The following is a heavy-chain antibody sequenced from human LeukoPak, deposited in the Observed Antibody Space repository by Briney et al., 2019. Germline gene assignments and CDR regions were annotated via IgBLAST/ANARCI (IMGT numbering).Heavy chain of an antibody. V-gene: IGHV1-46*01. J-gene: IGHJ4*02. Sequence: GASVKVSCKASGYTFSSSYIHWVRQAPGQGLEWMGIITPSGGSTTYAQKFQGRVTMTRDTSTNTVHMELSSLRSEDTAVYFCASQSTGWYVGYFDYWGQGTLVTVSS. CDR3: ASQSTGWYVGYFDY. CDR2: ITPSGGST. CDR1: GYTFSSSY. D-gene: IGHD6-19*01.